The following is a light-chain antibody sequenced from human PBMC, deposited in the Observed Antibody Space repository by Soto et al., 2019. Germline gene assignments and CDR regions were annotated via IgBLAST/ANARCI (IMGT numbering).Light chain of an antibody. CDR2: DAS. V-gene: IGKV1-5*01. Sequence: DIQMTQSPSTLSATVGARVSFTGRASHYISMWLAWYKQRPGKAPSIIITDASKLESGVPPRFNGSRSETDFTLTIRNLKPDDFETYYCQQYNSFPWTFGLGTKVDIK. CDR3: QQYNSFPWT. J-gene: IGKJ1*01. CDR1: HYISMW.